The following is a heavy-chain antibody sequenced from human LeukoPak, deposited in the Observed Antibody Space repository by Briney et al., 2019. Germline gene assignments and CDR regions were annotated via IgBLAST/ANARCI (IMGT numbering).Heavy chain of an antibody. D-gene: IGHD4-23*01. J-gene: IGHJ4*02. CDR1: GGSISSSNYY. CDR2: IYSSGST. Sequence: PSETLSLTCTVSGGSISSSNYYWGWLRQPPGKGLEWFGSIYSSGSTYYNPSLKSRVTMSVDTSKNQFSLNLSSVTAADTGLYYCARHDVVTPYSDSWGQGTLVTVSS. V-gene: IGHV4-39*01. CDR3: ARHDVVTPYSDS.